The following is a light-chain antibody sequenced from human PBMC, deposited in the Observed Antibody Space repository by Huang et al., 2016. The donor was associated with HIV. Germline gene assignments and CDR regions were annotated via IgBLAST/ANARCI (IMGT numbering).Light chain of an antibody. CDR1: QISSAV. Sequence: EALLTQSPDTLSLSPGEIATLSCRASQISSAVVAWYQQKPCQAPSLLIYGASNRATGIPVRCSGSGSRTDFTLIISRLEPEDFAVYYCQQYGYSPLFTCGPGTKVDIK. J-gene: IGKJ3*01. V-gene: IGKV3-20*01. CDR2: GAS. CDR3: QQYGYSPLFT.